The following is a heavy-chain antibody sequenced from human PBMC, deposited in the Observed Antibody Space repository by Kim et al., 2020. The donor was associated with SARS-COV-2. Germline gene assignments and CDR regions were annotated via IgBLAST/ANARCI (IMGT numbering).Heavy chain of an antibody. D-gene: IGHD6-6*01. Sequence: YNPSLKSRVIISVDTTKNQFSLKLRSVPAADTAVYYCASEYSSSSYAFDIWGQGTMVTVSS. CDR3: ASEYSSSSYAFDI. V-gene: IGHV4-61*02. J-gene: IGHJ3*02.